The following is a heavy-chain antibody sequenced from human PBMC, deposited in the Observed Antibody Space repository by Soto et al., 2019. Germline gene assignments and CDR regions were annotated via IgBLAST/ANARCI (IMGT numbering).Heavy chain of an antibody. CDR1: GGSLNSNDYY. J-gene: IGHJ4*02. D-gene: IGHD3-10*01. V-gene: IGHV4-31*03. CDR2: ISYSGST. CDR3: AKAESLVGEGDYYFDY. Sequence: QVQLQESGPGLVRPSQTLSLTCTVSGGSLNSNDYYWNWIRQHPGKGLEWIGYISYSGSTYYNPSLKSRVTISVDTSKNQSPLKLGPMTAADTAVYYCAKAESLVGEGDYYFDYWGQGTRVTVSS.